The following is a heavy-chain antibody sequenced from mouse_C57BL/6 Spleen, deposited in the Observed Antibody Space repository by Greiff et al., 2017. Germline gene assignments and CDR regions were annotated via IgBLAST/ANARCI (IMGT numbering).Heavy chain of an antibody. CDR3: ARQLRSPFAY. CDR1: GYAFTNYL. D-gene: IGHD3-2*02. Sequence: LVESGAELVRPGTSVKVSCKASGYAFTNYLIEWVKQRPGQGLEWIGVINPGSGGTNYNEKFKGKATLTADKSSSTAYMQLSSLTSEDSAVYFCARQLRSPFAYWGQGTLVTVSA. J-gene: IGHJ3*01. V-gene: IGHV1-54*01. CDR2: INPGSGGT.